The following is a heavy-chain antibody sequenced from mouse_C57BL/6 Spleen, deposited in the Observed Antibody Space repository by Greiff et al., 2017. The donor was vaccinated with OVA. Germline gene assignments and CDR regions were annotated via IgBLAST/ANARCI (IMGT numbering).Heavy chain of an antibody. CDR2: IYPGSGST. Sequence: QVQLKQPGAELVKPGASVKMSCKASGYTFTSYWITWVKQRPGQGLEWIGDIYPGSGSTNYNEKFKSKATLTVDTSSSTAYMQLSSLTSEDSAVYYCARSVGDRLYYYAMDYWGQGTSVTVSS. D-gene: IGHD1-1*02. V-gene: IGHV1-55*01. CDR3: ARSVGDRLYYYAMDY. CDR1: GYTFTSYW. J-gene: IGHJ4*01.